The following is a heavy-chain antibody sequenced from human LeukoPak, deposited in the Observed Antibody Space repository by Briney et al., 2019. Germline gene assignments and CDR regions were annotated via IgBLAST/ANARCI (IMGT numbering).Heavy chain of an antibody. D-gene: IGHD4-17*01. CDR2: ISSSSSYI. CDR3: ARENGVRGTTVNY. J-gene: IGHJ4*02. V-gene: IGHV3-21*01. Sequence: GGSLRLSCAASGFTFSSYSMNWGRQAPGKGLERVSSISSSSSYIYYADSVKGRFTISRDNAKNSLYLQMNSLRAGDTAVYYCARENGVRGTTVNYWGQGTLVTVSS. CDR1: GFTFSSYS.